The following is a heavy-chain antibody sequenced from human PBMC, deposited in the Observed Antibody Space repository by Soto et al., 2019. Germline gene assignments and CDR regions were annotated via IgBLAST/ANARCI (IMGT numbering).Heavy chain of an antibody. V-gene: IGHV4-61*01. CDR3: AASAPPATNDSYAMDV. D-gene: IGHD5-12*01. CDR2: FYDSGST. Sequence: AETLSLTCTVSGGSVSSGSFYWSWIRRPPGKGLEWIGYFYDSGSTNYNPSLRSRVTMSVDTSKNQFSLKLSSVTAADTAVYYCAASAPPATNDSYAMDVWGQGTTVTVSS. J-gene: IGHJ6*02. CDR1: GGSVSSGSFY.